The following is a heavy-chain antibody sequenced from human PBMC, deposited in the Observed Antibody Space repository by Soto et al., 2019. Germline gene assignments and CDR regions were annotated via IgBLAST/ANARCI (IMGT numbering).Heavy chain of an antibody. V-gene: IGHV4-39*01. Sequence: SETLSLTCTVSGGPISRSSYSWAWIRQPPGKGLEWIGTLYYSGNTYYNPSLKSRVTISVDTSKSQFSLKLSSVTAADTAVYYCATRQGGSYNWFDPWGQGTLVTVSS. D-gene: IGHD2-15*01. CDR1: GGPISRSSYS. CDR2: LYYSGNT. CDR3: ATRQGGSYNWFDP. J-gene: IGHJ5*02.